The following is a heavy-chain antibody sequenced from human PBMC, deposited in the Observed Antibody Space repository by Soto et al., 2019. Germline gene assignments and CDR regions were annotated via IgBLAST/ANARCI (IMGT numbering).Heavy chain of an antibody. J-gene: IGHJ4*02. CDR1: GYTFTSYG. D-gene: IGHD2-15*01. CDR2: ISAYNGNT. Sequence: GASVKVSWNASGYTFTSYGISWVRQAPGQGLEWMGWISAYNGNTNYAQKLQGRVTMTTDTSTSTAYMELRSLRSDDTAVYYCACRRLRGTPYIHYWCQAPLVTV. V-gene: IGHV1-18*01. CDR3: ACRRLRGTPYIHY.